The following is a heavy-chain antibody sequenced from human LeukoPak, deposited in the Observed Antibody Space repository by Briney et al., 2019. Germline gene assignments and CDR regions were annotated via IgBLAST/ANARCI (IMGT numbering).Heavy chain of an antibody. Sequence: GGSLRLSCAASGFTFSSYSMNWVRQAPGKGLEWVSAISGSGGSTYYADSVKGRFTISRDNSKNTLYLQMNSLRAEDTAVYYCAKDGDYYGSGSYYNPLPFDYWGQGTLVTVSS. CDR2: ISGSGGST. V-gene: IGHV3-23*01. CDR1: GFTFSSYS. CDR3: AKDGDYYGSGSYYNPLPFDY. D-gene: IGHD3-10*01. J-gene: IGHJ4*02.